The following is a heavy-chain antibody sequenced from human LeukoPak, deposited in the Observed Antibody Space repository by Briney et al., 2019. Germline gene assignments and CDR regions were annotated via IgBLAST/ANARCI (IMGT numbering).Heavy chain of an antibody. CDR1: GFTFSSYS. V-gene: IGHV3-30*03. J-gene: IGHJ4*02. D-gene: IGHD2/OR15-2a*01. CDR2: ILYDGSNK. Sequence: GGSLRLSCAASGFTFSSYSMNWVRQAPGKGLEWVALILYDGSNKYYADSVKGRFTISRDNSKNTVYLQMNSLRAEDTAVYYCARQYSTLRVFDYWGQGTLVTVSS. CDR3: ARQYSTLRVFDY.